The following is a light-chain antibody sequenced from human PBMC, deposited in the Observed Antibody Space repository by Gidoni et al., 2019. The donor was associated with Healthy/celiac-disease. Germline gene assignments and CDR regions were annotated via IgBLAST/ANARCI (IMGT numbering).Light chain of an antibody. CDR3: QQYDNLPLWT. J-gene: IGKJ1*01. Sequence: DIRMTQSPSSLSAAVGDRVTITCQASKDISNYLNWYQQKPGKAPKLLIYDASNLETGVPSRFSGSGSGTDFTFTISSLQPEDLATYYCQQYDNLPLWTFXQXTKVEIK. CDR1: KDISNY. CDR2: DAS. V-gene: IGKV1-33*01.